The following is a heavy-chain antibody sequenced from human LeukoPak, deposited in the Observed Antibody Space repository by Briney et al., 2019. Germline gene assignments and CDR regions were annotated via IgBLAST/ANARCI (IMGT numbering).Heavy chain of an antibody. CDR3: ARGYTRGFDL. V-gene: IGHV4-59*01. CDR2: IYYTGST. CDR1: GGSISNYY. D-gene: IGHD6-13*01. J-gene: IGHJ5*02. Sequence: SETLSLTCTVSGGSISNYYWSWIRQPPGKGLEWIGYIYYTGSTNYNPSLKSRVTISVDTSKNQFSLKMRSVTAADTALYYCARGYTRGFDLWGQGTLVTVSS.